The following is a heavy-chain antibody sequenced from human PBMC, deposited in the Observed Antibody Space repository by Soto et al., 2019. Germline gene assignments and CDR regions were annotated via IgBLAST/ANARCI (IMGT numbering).Heavy chain of an antibody. CDR2: IIPIFGTA. D-gene: IGHD6-19*01. V-gene: IGHV1-69*06. CDR3: ARDSIAVAGTVGSDYYYYGMDV. J-gene: IGHJ6*02. CDR1: GGTFSSYA. Sequence: GASVKVSCKASGGTFSSYAISWVRQAPGQGLEWMGGIIPIFGTANYAQKFQGRVTITADKSTSTAYMELSSLRSEDTAVYYCARDSIAVAGTVGSDYYYYGMDVWGQGTTVTVSS.